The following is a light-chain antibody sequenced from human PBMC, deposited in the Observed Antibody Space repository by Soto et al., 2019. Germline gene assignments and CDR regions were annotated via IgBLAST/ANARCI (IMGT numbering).Light chain of an antibody. Sequence: QSALTQPASVSGAPGRSSTISCTGTSSDVGGYNYVSWYQQHPGKAPEVIIYDVSYRPSGVSNRFSGSKSGNTASLTISGLQAEDEADYYCCSYTGATTRDGRVLGGGTQVTVL. J-gene: IGLJ3*02. CDR2: DVS. CDR1: SSDVGGYNY. CDR3: CSYTGATTRDGRV. V-gene: IGLV2-14*01.